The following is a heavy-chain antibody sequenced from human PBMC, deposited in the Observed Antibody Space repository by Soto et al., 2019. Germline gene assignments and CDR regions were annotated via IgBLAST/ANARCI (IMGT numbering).Heavy chain of an antibody. J-gene: IGHJ4*02. D-gene: IGHD2-15*01. Sequence: EVQLVQSGAEVKKPGESLRISCKGSGYRFTNQWISWVRQMPGKGLEWMGRSSDSYTSYSPSFQGHVTISTDKSISTGCSEWAGLGASDTAMYEGAAALGWGRGTTGSWFWGEGTLVTVSA. CDR3: AAALGWGRGTTGSWF. CDR2: SSDSYT. V-gene: IGHV5-10-1*03. CDR1: GYRFTNQW.